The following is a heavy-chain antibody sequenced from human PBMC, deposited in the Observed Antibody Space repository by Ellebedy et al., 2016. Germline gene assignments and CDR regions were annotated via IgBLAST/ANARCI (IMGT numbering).Heavy chain of an antibody. CDR3: ARGVGSGWFDP. J-gene: IGHJ5*02. D-gene: IGHD2-15*01. CDR2: ISGSGGSS. Sequence: GGSLRLSCAASGFTFSSYWMHWVRQAPGKGLEWVSVISGSGGSSYYAESVKGRSTISRDNSKNTLYLQVNSLRAEDTAVYYCARGVGSGWFDPWGQGTLVTVSS. V-gene: IGHV3-23*01. CDR1: GFTFSSYW.